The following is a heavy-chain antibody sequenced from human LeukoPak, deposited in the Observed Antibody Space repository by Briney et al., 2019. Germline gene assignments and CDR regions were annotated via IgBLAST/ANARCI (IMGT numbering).Heavy chain of an antibody. V-gene: IGHV3-48*04. CDR2: ISSSSSTI. J-gene: IGHJ6*02. CDR1: GFTFSSYS. Sequence: GGSLRLSCAASGFTFSSYSMNWVRQAPGKGLEWVSYISSSSSTIYYADSVKGRFTISRDNAKNSLYLQMNSLRAEDTAVYYCARSGTVTTWYYGMDVWGQGTTVTVS. CDR3: ARSGTVTTWYYGMDV. D-gene: IGHD4-17*01.